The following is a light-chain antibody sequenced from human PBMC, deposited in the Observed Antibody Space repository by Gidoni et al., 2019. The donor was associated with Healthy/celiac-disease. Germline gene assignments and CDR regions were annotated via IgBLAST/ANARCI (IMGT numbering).Light chain of an antibody. CDR1: SRAVGSYNL. J-gene: IGLJ2*01. CDR2: EGS. V-gene: IGLV2-23*03. Sequence: QSALTQPASAAGSPGQSITISCTGTSRAVGSYNLVSWYQQHPGKAPKLMIYEGSKRPSGVSNRFSGSKSGNTASLTISGLQAEDEADYYCCSYAGSSTFVFGGGTKLTVL. CDR3: CSYAGSSTFV.